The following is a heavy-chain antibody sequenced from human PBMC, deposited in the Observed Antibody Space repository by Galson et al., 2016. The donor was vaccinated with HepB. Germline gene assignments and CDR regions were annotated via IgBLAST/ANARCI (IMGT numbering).Heavy chain of an antibody. CDR1: GFTFADYT. Sequence: SLRLSCATSGFTFADYTWSWFRQAPGKGLEWVALIRGTTYGQTPNYAASVEGRFTVSRDDSQGIADLEMGSLKTEDPGVYYCTFVTIFWGAPRNFYYSGMDVWGRGTTVTVSS. J-gene: IGHJ6*02. CDR3: TFVTIFWGAPRNFYYSGMDV. CDR2: IRGTTYGQTP. D-gene: IGHD3-10*01. V-gene: IGHV3-49*03.